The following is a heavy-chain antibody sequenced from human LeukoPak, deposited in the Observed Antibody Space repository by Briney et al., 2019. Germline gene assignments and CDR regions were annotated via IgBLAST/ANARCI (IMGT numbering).Heavy chain of an antibody. CDR2: MSFDGSNK. D-gene: IGHD3-22*01. Sequence: GGSLRLSCAASGFTFNNYAMHWVRQAPGKGLEWVAVMSFDGSNKYYADSVKGRFTISRDNSKNTLYLQMNSLRGEDTAVYYCARDSFRAGIAPVTMIPRGSFDYWGQGTLVTVSS. V-gene: IGHV3-30-3*01. CDR3: ARDSFRAGIAPVTMIPRGSFDY. J-gene: IGHJ4*02. CDR1: GFTFNNYA.